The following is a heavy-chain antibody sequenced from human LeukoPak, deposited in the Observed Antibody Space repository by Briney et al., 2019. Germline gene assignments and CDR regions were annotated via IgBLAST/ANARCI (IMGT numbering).Heavy chain of an antibody. CDR1: GGSISSYY. V-gene: IGHV4-59*01. D-gene: IGHD4-17*01. CDR3: ARGGTVTTGDY. Sequence: SETLSLTCTVSGGSISSYYWSWIRQPPGKGLEWIGYIYYSGSTNCNPSLKSRVTISVDTSKNQFTLKLSSVTAADTAVYYCARGGTVTTGDYWGQGTLVTVSS. CDR2: IYYSGST. J-gene: IGHJ4*02.